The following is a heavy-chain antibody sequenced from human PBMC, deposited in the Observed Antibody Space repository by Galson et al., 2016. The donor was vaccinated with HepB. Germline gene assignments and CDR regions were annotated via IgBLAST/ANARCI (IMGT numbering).Heavy chain of an antibody. J-gene: IGHJ5*02. Sequence: ETLSLTCSVSGDSVSSGDYYWAWIRQPLGKGLEWIGSVYHAGRTSPNPSLKSRVTIAIDRSKNHFSLMLSPVTAADTAVYYCARALSGFGYNWFDPWGQGTLVTVSS. CDR3: ARALSGFGYNWFDP. CDR1: GDSVSSGDYY. V-gene: IGHV4-39*02. D-gene: IGHD5-12*01. CDR2: VYHAGRT.